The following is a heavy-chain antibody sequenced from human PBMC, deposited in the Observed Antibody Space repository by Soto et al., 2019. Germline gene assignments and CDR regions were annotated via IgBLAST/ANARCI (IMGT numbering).Heavy chain of an antibody. Sequence: PGESLKISCKGSGYSFTSYWIGWVRQMPGKGLEWMGIIYPGDSDTRYSPSFQGQVTISADKSISTAYLQWSSLKASDTAMYYCARHSDRDEAYSSGWTKANFYYGMDVSEKETTFIVAS. CDR1: GYSFTSYW. CDR3: ARHSDRDEAYSSGWTKANFYYGMDV. CDR2: IYPGDSDT. V-gene: IGHV5-51*01. D-gene: IGHD6-19*01. J-gene: IGHJ6*01.